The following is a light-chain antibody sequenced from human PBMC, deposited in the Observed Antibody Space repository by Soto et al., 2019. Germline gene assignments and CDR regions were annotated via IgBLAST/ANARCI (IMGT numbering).Light chain of an antibody. V-gene: IGLV2-14*03. J-gene: IGLJ2*01. CDR2: DVS. CDR1: SSDVGGYNY. CDR3: SSYTSSSTLVV. Sequence: ALTQPASVSGSPGQSITISCAGTSSDVGGYNYVSWYQHHPGKAPKLMIYDVSNRPSGVSNRFSGSKSGSTASLTISGLQAEDEADYWCSSYTSSSTLVVFGGGTKLTVL.